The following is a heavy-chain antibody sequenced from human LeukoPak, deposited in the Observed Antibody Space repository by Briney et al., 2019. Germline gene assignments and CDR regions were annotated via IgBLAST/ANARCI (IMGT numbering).Heavy chain of an antibody. CDR2: IYYSGST. CDR1: GGSISSYY. V-gene: IGHV4-59*01. Sequence: SGTLSLTCTVSGGSISSYYWNWIRQPPGKGLEWIGYIYYSGSTNYNPSLKSRVTISVDTSKNQFSLNLTSVTAADTAVYYCARFTPQGYGWGGYNRFDPWGQGTPVTVSS. J-gene: IGHJ5*02. D-gene: IGHD3-16*01. CDR3: ARFTPQGYGWGGYNRFDP.